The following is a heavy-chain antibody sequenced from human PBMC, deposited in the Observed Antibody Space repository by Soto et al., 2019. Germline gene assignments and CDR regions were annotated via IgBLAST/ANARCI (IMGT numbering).Heavy chain of an antibody. D-gene: IGHD3-10*01. V-gene: IGHV1-69*13. CDR1: GGTSSSYA. CDR2: IIPIFGTA. Sequence: GASVKVSCKASGGTSSSYAISWVRQAPGQGLEWMGGIIPIFGTANYAQKFQGRVTITADESTSTAYMELSSLRSEDTAVYYCARDHHQGSGSYYAFDIWGQGTMVTVSS. J-gene: IGHJ3*02. CDR3: ARDHHQGSGSYYAFDI.